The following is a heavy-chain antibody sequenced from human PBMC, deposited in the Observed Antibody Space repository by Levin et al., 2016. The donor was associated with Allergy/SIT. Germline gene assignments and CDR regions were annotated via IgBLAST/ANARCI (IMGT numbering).Heavy chain of an antibody. Sequence: VRQMPGKGLEWMGIIYPGDSDTRYSPSFQGQVTISADKSISTAYLQWSSLKASDTAMYYCARILYYYGSGARYFDYWGQGTLVTVSS. V-gene: IGHV5-51*01. CDR3: ARILYYYGSGARYFDY. J-gene: IGHJ4*02. D-gene: IGHD3-10*01. CDR2: IYPGDSDT.